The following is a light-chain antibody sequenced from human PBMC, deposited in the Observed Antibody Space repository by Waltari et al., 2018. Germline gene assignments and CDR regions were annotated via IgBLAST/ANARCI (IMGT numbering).Light chain of an antibody. J-gene: IGLJ2*01. CDR1: SPNTGSNY. Sequence: QPVLIHPPSASGTPGQRVTTSCSGSSPNTGSNYVYGYQQFPGPAPKLLSYRDYWRPSGVPDRFSGAKSGTSASLAISGVRSEDEADYHCAAWDDVLSGVVFGGGTKLIVL. V-gene: IGLV1-47*01. CDR3: AAWDDVLSGVV. CDR2: RDY.